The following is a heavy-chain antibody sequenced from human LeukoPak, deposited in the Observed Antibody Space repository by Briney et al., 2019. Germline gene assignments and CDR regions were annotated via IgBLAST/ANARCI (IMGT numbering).Heavy chain of an antibody. J-gene: IGHJ6*02. CDR1: GYTFTSYG. D-gene: IGHD3-10*01. Sequence: ASVKVSCKASGYTFTSYGISWVRQAPGQGLEWMGWISAYNGNTNYAQRLQGRVTMTTDTSTSTAYMELRSLRSDDTAVYYCARDKSWVRGVIRVNYYGMDVWGQGTTVTVSS. CDR3: ARDKSWVRGVIRVNYYGMDV. CDR2: ISAYNGNT. V-gene: IGHV1-18*01.